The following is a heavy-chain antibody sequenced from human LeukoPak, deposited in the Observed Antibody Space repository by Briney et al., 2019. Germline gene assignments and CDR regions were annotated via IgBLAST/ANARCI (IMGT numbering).Heavy chain of an antibody. CDR1: GYTFTTYG. Sequence: ASVKVSCKASGYTFTTYGITWVRQAPGQGLEWMGWINPYNGNRKYAQKFQGRVTLTTDTSATTAYMELRSLISDDTAVYYCVRERFGWFDPWGQGTLVIVSS. V-gene: IGHV1-18*01. J-gene: IGHJ5*02. CDR2: INPYNGNR. CDR3: VRERFGWFDP. D-gene: IGHD3-10*01.